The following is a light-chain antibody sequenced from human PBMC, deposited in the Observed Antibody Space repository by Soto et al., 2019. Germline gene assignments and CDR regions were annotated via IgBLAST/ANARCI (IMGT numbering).Light chain of an antibody. J-gene: IGKJ1*01. CDR1: QSISSW. CDR2: NAS. CDR3: QQYDSYRT. Sequence: DIQMTQSPSTLSASVGDRVTITCRGSQSISSWLAWYQQKTGKAPKLLIYNASNLESGVPSRFSGSGSGTEFTITISSLQSDDFATYYCQQYDSYRTFGQGTKVEIK. V-gene: IGKV1-5*03.